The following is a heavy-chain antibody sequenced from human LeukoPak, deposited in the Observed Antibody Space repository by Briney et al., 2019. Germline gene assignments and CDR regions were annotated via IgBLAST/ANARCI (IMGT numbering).Heavy chain of an antibody. J-gene: IGHJ5*02. V-gene: IGHV3-7*01. CDR3: AREQVPATCWFDP. Sequence: PGGSLRLSCAASGFTFSSYGIHWVRQAPGKGLEWVANIKQDGSEKYYVDSVKGRFTISRDNAKNSLYLQMNSLRAEDTAVYYCAREQVPATCWFDPWGQGTLVTVSS. CDR2: IKQDGSEK. CDR1: GFTFSSYG. D-gene: IGHD2-2*01.